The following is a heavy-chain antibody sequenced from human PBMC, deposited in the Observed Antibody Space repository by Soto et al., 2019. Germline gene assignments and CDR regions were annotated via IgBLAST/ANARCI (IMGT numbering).Heavy chain of an antibody. J-gene: IGHJ4*02. CDR1: GFTFSNYP. Sequence: QVRLVESGGGVVQPGKSLRLSCAASGFTFSNYPMNWVRQAPGKGLEWVSVISYDGTRKYYADSVKGRFTISRDNSKNTLYLQMNSLRPEDTAVYYCAIETGLGVAAAGSFDSWGQGARVTVSS. D-gene: IGHD6-13*01. CDR3: AIETGLGVAAAGSFDS. CDR2: ISYDGTRK. V-gene: IGHV3-30*04.